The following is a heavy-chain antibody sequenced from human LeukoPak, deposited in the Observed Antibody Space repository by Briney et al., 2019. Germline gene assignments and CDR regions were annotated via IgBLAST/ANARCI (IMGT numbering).Heavy chain of an antibody. Sequence: SETLSLTCAVSGYSISSGYYWGWIRQPPGKGLEWIGIIYLSGSTYYSPSPKSRVTISVDTSKNQFSLRLSSVTAADTAIYYCARISPGAFDIWGQGTMVTVSS. D-gene: IGHD2-15*01. CDR1: GYSISSGYY. CDR3: ARISPGAFDI. CDR2: IYLSGST. V-gene: IGHV4-38-2*01. J-gene: IGHJ3*02.